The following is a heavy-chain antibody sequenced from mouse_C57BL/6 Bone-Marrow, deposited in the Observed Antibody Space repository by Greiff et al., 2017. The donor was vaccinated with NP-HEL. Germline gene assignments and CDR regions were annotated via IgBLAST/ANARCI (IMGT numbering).Heavy chain of an antibody. Sequence: VKLQQPGAELVRPGTSVKLSCKASGYTFTSYWIHWVKQRPGQGLEWIGVIDPSDSYTNYNQKFKGKATLTVDTSSSTAYMQLSSLTSEDSAVYYCARDLWDYWGQGTTLTVSS. CDR2: IDPSDSYT. CDR3: ARDLWDY. V-gene: IGHV1-59*01. J-gene: IGHJ2*01. CDR1: GYTFTSYW. D-gene: IGHD6-1*01.